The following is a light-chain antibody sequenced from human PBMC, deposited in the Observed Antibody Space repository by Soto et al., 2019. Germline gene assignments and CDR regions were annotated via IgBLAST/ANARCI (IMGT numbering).Light chain of an antibody. CDR1: TSNIGAGFD. CDR2: GST. CDR3: QSYDSRLSGAWV. Sequence: QAVVTQPPSVSGALGQRVTISCTGSTSNIGAGFDVHWYQQFPGTAPKLLIYGSTNRPSGVLDRFSGSRSGTSASLAITGLQAGDEAIYYCQSYDSRLSGAWVFGGGTKLTVL. J-gene: IGLJ3*02. V-gene: IGLV1-40*01.